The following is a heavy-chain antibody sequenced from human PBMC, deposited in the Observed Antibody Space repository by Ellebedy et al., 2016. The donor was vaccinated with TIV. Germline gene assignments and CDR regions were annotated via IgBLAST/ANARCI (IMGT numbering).Heavy chain of an antibody. D-gene: IGHD3-16*01. J-gene: IGHJ4*02. V-gene: IGHV3-7*01. Sequence: PGGSLRLSCAASGFTFSNYCMSWVRQAPGKGLEWVANIKQGGSEIHYADSVKGRFTISRDNAKSSLYLQMNSVRAEDTTVYYCAREAISYATSGYYFDSWGQGTLVTVSS. CDR2: IKQGGSEI. CDR1: GFTFSNYC. CDR3: AREAISYATSGYYFDS.